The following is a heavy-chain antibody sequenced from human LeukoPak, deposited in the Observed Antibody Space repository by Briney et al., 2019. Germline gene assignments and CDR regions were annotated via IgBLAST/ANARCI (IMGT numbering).Heavy chain of an antibody. V-gene: IGHV3-48*04. CDR2: ISSSSSTI. D-gene: IGHD5-18*01. J-gene: IGHJ4*02. Sequence: GGSLRLSCAASGFTFSSYSMNWVRQAPGKGLEWVSYISSSSSTIYYADSVKGRFTISRDNAKNSLYLQMNSLRAEDTAVYYCAKVDTAMAPGYFDYWGQGTLVTVSS. CDR1: GFTFSSYS. CDR3: AKVDTAMAPGYFDY.